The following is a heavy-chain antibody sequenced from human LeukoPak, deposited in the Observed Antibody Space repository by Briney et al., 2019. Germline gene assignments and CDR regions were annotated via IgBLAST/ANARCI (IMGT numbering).Heavy chain of an antibody. D-gene: IGHD6-19*01. CDR3: ARAEDSSGWYGLDY. CDR2: IFHSGST. Sequence: SGTLSLTCAVSGGSLTSNNWWTWVRQPPGKGLEWIGEIFHSGSTTYSPSLKSRVTMSVDKSRNQLSLRLSSVTAADTAIYYCARAEDSSGWYGLDYWGQGTLVTVSS. V-gene: IGHV4-4*02. J-gene: IGHJ4*02. CDR1: GGSLTSNNW.